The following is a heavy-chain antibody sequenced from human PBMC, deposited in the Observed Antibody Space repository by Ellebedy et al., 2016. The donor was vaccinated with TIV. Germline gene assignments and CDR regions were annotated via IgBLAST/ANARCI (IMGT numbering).Heavy chain of an antibody. CDR1: RVTFRSYW. J-gene: IGHJ4*02. V-gene: IGHV3-74*01. Sequence: PGGSLRLSCAASRVTFRSYWVHWVRQAPGEGLVWVARINNDGSSTNYADSVKGRFTISRDNAESILYLQINSLRVEDTAMYYCAGDLDVWGQGILVTVSS. CDR3: AGDLDV. D-gene: IGHD3-3*01. CDR2: INNDGSST.